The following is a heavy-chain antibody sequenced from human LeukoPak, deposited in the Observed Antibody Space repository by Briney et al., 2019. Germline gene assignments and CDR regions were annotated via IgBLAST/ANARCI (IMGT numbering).Heavy chain of an antibody. CDR1: GASISSSSYY. J-gene: IGHJ4*02. CDR3: ARGGSSWYDYFGY. CDR2: IYYSGST. Sequence: PSETLSLPCTVSGASISSSSYYWGWVRQPPGKGLEWIGSIYYSGSTHYNPSLKSRVTISVDTSKNQFSLKLSYVTAEDTAVYYCARGGSSWYDYFGYWGQGTLVTVSS. V-gene: IGHV4-39*01. D-gene: IGHD6-13*01.